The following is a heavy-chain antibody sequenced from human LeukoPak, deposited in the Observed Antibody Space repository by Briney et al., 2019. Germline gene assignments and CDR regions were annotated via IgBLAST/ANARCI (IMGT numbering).Heavy chain of an antibody. J-gene: IGHJ3*02. CDR1: GYTFTSYG. D-gene: IGHD1-26*01. CDR2: ISAYNGNT. Sequence: ASVKVSFRASGYTFTSYGISWVRPAPGQGLEWMGWISAYNGNTNYAQKLQGRVTMTTDTSTSTAYMELRSLRSDDTAVYYCARGGVGATGRWDAFDIWGQGTMVTVSS. CDR3: ARGGVGATGRWDAFDI. V-gene: IGHV1-18*01.